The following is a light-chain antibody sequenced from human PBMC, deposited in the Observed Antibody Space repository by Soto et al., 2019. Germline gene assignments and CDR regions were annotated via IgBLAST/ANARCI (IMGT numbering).Light chain of an antibody. Sequence: QSALTQPRSVSESPGQSVTISCTGTSSDVGGYNYVSWYQQHPGKAPKLMIYDVSKRPSGVPDRFSGSKSGDTASLTISGLQAEDEADYYCCSYAGSYTWVFGGGTKVTVL. CDR3: CSYAGSYTWV. CDR1: SSDVGGYNY. V-gene: IGLV2-11*01. J-gene: IGLJ3*02. CDR2: DVS.